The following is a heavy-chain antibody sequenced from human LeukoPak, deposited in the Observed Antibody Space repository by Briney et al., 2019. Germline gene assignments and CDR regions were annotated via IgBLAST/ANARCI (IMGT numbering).Heavy chain of an antibody. Sequence: GGSLRLSCAASGFTFSSYNMNWVRQAPGKGLKWVSSITSSSNYIYYADSVKGRFTISRDNARNSLYLQMNSLRAEDTTVYYCARDCWDYGSGSYCGIDYWGQGTLVTVSS. CDR1: GFTFSSYN. J-gene: IGHJ4*02. CDR3: ARDCWDYGSGSYCGIDY. CDR2: ITSSSNYI. D-gene: IGHD3-10*01. V-gene: IGHV3-21*03.